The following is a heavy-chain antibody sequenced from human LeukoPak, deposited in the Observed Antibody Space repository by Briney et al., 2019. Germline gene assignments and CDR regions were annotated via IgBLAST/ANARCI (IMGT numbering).Heavy chain of an antibody. V-gene: IGHV1-69*06. CDR1: GGTFSSYA. Sequence: GASAKVSCKASGGTFSSYAISWVRQAPGQGLEWMGRIIPIFGTANYAQKFQGRVTITADKSTSTAYMELSSLRSEDTAVYYCAREKVTTQRGSYMDVWGKGTTVTVSS. J-gene: IGHJ6*03. CDR3: AREKVTTQRGSYMDV. D-gene: IGHD4-17*01. CDR2: IIPIFGTA.